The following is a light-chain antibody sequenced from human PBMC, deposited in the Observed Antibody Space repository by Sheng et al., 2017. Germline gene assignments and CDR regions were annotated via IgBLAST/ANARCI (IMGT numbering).Light chain of an antibody. J-gene: IGLJ3*02. CDR2: GRD. CDR1: NLRTYY. V-gene: IGLV3-19*01. CDR3: NSRDSSGNHWV. Sequence: SSELTQDPAVSVALGQTVRMTCQGDNLRTYYASWYQQKPGQAPVLVIYGRDNRPSGIPDRFSGSSSGNTASLTITGTQAEDEADYYCNSRDSSGNHWVFGGGTKLTVL.